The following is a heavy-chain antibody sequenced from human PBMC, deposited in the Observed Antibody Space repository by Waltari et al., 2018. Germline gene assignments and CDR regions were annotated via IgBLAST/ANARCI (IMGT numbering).Heavy chain of an antibody. CDR2: IYYSGST. J-gene: IGHJ5*02. CDR3: ARIVAGLFDP. V-gene: IGHV4-39*01. CDR1: GGSISSSSYY. D-gene: IGHD5-12*01. Sequence: QLQLQESGPGLVKPSETLSLTCTGSGGSISSSSYYWGWIRQPPGKGLEWIGSIYYSGSTYYNPSLKSRVTISVDTSKNQFSLKLSSVTAADTAVYYCARIVAGLFDPWGQGTLVTVSS.